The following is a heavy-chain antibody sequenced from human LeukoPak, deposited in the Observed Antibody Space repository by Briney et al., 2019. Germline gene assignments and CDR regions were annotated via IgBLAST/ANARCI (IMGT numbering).Heavy chain of an antibody. D-gene: IGHD4-23*01. J-gene: IGHJ4*02. CDR3: ARVTTVESFDY. V-gene: IGHV3-21*06. CDR2: IISDSSYI. CDR1: GFTFSTYS. Sequence: TRGSLRLSCAASGFTFSTYSMNWVRQAPGKGLEWVSSIISDSSYIYYADSVKGRFTISRDNAKNSLYLQMNSLRAEDTAVYYCARVTTVESFDYWGQGTLVTVSS.